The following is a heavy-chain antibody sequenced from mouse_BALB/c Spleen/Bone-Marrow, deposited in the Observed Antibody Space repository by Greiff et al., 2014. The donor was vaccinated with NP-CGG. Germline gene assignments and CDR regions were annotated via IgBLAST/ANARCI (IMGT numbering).Heavy chain of an antibody. Sequence: DVMLVESGGGLVQPGGSRKLSCAASGFTFSSFGMHWVRQAPERGLEWVAYISSGSTSIFYSDTVRGRFTISRDNPKNTLFLQMTSLTSEDTAMYYCARGGNWDDFDVWGAGTTVTASS. J-gene: IGHJ1*01. CDR3: ARGGNWDDFDV. CDR1: GFTFSSFG. V-gene: IGHV5-17*02. D-gene: IGHD4-1*01. CDR2: ISSGSTSI.